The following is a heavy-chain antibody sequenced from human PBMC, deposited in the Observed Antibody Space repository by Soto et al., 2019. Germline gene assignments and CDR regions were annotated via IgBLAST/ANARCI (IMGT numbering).Heavy chain of an antibody. CDR1: GFTFSSYA. D-gene: IGHD5-12*01. CDR2: ISSNGGSK. CDR3: ARRDGYNFDY. V-gene: IGHV3-64*01. J-gene: IGHJ4*02. Sequence: EVQLVESGGGLVQPGGSLRFSCEAPGFTFSSYAMHWVRQAPGKGLEDVSAISSNGGSKYYANSVKGRLTISRDNSKNTLYLQMGSLRAEDMAVYYCARRDGYNFDYWGQGTLVTVSS.